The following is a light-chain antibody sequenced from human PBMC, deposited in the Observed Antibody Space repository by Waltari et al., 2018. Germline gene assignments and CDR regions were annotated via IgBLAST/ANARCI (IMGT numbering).Light chain of an antibody. CDR2: AAS. V-gene: IGKV1-39*01. CDR1: QSINNY. Sequence: DIQMTQSPSSLSASVADRVTITCRASQSINNYLNWYQQKPGKAPNLLIYAASSLHSGVPSRFSGSGSETDFTHTISSLQADDVATYYCQQSSSTPQDAFGQGTKLEIK. CDR3: QQSSSTPQDA. J-gene: IGKJ2*01.